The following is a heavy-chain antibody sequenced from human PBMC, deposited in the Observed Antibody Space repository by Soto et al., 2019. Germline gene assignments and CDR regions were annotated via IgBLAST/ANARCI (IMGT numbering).Heavy chain of an antibody. CDR2: IRTKANRYAT. CDR3: TRQKGDFFEY. J-gene: IGHJ4*02. Sequence: GGSLRLSCAASGFTFSGSTMHWVRQASGKGLEWVGHIRTKANRYATVYAESVKGRFTISRDDSKNTAYLQVNSLKTEDTAVYYCTRQKGDFFEYWGQGALVTVSS. CDR1: GFTFSGST. V-gene: IGHV3-73*01.